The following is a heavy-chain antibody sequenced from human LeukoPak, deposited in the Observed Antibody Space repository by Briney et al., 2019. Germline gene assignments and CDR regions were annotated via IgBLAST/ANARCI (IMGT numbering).Heavy chain of an antibody. Sequence: SETLSLTCTVSGGSISSRSYYWGWIRQPPGKGLEWIGKISDSGNTYYSPSLRSRVTISIDMSKNQFSLKLSSVTATDTAVYYCARGEKVLESFDYWGQGTLVTVSS. D-gene: IGHD3-16*01. CDR2: ISDSGNT. CDR1: GGSISSRSYY. CDR3: ARGEKVLESFDY. V-gene: IGHV4-39*01. J-gene: IGHJ4*02.